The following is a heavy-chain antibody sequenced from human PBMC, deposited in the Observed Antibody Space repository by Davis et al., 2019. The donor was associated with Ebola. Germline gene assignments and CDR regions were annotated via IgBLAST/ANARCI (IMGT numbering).Heavy chain of an antibody. CDR1: GFTFSSYA. J-gene: IGHJ5*02. CDR2: IYHSGST. V-gene: IGHV4-38-2*01. D-gene: IGHD3-10*01. Sequence: ESLKISCAGSGFTFSSYAMSWVRQPPGKGLEWIGSIYHSGSTYYNPSLKSRVTISVDTSKNQFSLKLSSVTAADTAVYYCASRGMDPQNWFDPWGQGTLVTVSS. CDR3: ASRGMDPQNWFDP.